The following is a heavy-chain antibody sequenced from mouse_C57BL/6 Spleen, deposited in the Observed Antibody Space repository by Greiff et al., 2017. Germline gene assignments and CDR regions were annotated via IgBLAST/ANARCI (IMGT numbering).Heavy chain of an antibody. D-gene: IGHD4-1*01. J-gene: IGHJ2*01. V-gene: IGHV6-3*01. CDR3: TKSTGTYYFDY. CDR2: IRLKSDNYAT. CDR1: GFTFSNYW. Sequence: EVQLVESGGGLVQPGGSMKLSCVASGFTFSNYWMNWVRQSPEKGLEWVAQIRLKSDNYATHYAESVKGRFTISRDDSKSSVYLQMNNLRAEDTGIYYCTKSTGTYYFDYWGQGTTLTVSS.